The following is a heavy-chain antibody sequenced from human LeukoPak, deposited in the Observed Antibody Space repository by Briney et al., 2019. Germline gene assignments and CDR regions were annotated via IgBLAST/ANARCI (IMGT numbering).Heavy chain of an antibody. CDR3: ARKGRSGYGY. J-gene: IGHJ4*02. CDR2: INHSGST. D-gene: IGHD1-14*01. Sequence: SETLPLTCAVYGGSFSGYYWSWIRQPPGKGLEWIGEINHSGSTNYNPSLKSRVTISVDTSKNQFSLKLSSVTAADTAVYYCARKGRSGYGYWGQGTLVTVSS. V-gene: IGHV4-34*01. CDR1: GGSFSGYY.